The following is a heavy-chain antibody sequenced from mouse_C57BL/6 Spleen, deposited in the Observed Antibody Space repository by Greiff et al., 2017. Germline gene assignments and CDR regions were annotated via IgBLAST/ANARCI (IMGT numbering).Heavy chain of an antibody. Sequence: VQGVESGAELVKPGASVKISCKASGYAFSSYWMNWVKQRPGKGLEWIGQIYPGDGDTNYNGKFKGKATLTAAKTSSTAYMQLSSLTYEDSAVYCCASGITPDYFCYWGQGTTLTVSS. CDR2: IYPGDGDT. D-gene: IGHD1-1*01. J-gene: IGHJ2*01. CDR1: GYAFSSYW. V-gene: IGHV1-80*01. CDR3: ASGITPDYFCY.